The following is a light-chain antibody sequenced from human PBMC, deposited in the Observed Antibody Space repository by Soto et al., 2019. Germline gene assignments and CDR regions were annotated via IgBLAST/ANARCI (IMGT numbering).Light chain of an antibody. Sequence: DIQMTQSPSTLSASVGDRVTITCRASQRIDRGLAWYQQKPGKAPKLLIYRASSLESGVPSRFSGSGSGTEFTLTISSLQPDDFTTYYCQQYKTYTYTFAQGTKLEIK. CDR3: QQYKTYTYT. CDR1: QRIDRG. J-gene: IGKJ2*01. CDR2: RAS. V-gene: IGKV1-5*03.